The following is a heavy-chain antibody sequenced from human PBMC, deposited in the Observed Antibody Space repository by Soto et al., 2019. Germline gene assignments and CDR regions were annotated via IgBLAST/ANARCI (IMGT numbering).Heavy chain of an antibody. CDR3: ARGQASGGDCYPQFDY. Sequence: SETLSLTCTVSGGSISSGDYYWSWICQPPGKGLEWIGYIYYSGSTYYNPSLKSRVTISVDTSKNQFSLKLSSVTAADTAVYYCARGQASGGDCYPQFDYWGQGTLVTVSS. V-gene: IGHV4-30-4*01. D-gene: IGHD2-21*02. CDR1: GGSISSGDYY. J-gene: IGHJ4*02. CDR2: IYYSGST.